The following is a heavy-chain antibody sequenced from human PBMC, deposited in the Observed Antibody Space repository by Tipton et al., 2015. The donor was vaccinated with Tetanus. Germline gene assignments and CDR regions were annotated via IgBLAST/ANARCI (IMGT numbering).Heavy chain of an antibody. D-gene: IGHD1-1*01. J-gene: IGHJ6*02. CDR1: GFSFSSYG. CDR2: ISSDGSDT. Sequence: SLRLSCAASGFSFSSYGMHWVRQAPGKGLDWVSLISSDGSDTYSADSVKGRFTISRDNSKNTLYLQMNSLRAEDTAVYFCAGRSLTNYGLDVWGQGTPVTVSS. V-gene: IGHV3-30*03. CDR3: AGRSLTNYGLDV.